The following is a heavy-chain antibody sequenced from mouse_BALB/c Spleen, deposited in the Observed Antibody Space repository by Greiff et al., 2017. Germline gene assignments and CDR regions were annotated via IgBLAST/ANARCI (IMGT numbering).Heavy chain of an antibody. CDR2: ISYSGST. V-gene: IGHV3-2*02. CDR3: ARRDYYGSSEGFAY. Sequence: EVQLVESGPGLVKPSQSLSLTCTVTGYSITSDYAWNWIRQFPGNKLEWMGYISYSGSTSYNPSLKSRISITRDTSKNQFFLQLNSVTTEDTATYYCARRDYYGSSEGFAYWGQGTLVTVSA. D-gene: IGHD1-1*01. CDR1: GYSITSDYA. J-gene: IGHJ3*01.